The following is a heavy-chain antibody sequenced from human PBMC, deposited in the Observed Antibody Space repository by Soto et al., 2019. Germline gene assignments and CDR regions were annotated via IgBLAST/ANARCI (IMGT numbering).Heavy chain of an antibody. CDR1: GYSFTSYW. Sequence: PGESLKISCKGSGYSFTSYWIGWVRQMPGKGLEWMGIIYPGDSDTRYSPSFQGQVTISADKSISTAYLQWSSLKASDTAMYYCATYYYDSSGQGAFDIWGQGTMVTVSS. V-gene: IGHV5-51*01. D-gene: IGHD3-22*01. CDR2: IYPGDSDT. CDR3: ATYYYDSSGQGAFDI. J-gene: IGHJ3*02.